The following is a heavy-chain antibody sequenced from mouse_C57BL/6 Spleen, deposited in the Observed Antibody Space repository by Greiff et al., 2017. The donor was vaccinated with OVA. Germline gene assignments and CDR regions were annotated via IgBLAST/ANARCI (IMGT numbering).Heavy chain of an antibody. D-gene: IGHD2-3*01. J-gene: IGHJ1*03. CDR2: IWSGGST. V-gene: IGHV2-2*01. CDR3: ARGDGYYPYWYFDV. Sequence: VQLQQSGPGLVQPSQSLSITCTVSGFSLTSYGVHWVRQSPGKGLEWLGVIWSGGSTDYNAAFISRLSISKDNSKSQVFFKMNSLQADDTAIYYCARGDGYYPYWYFDVWGTGTTVTVSS. CDR1: GFSLTSYG.